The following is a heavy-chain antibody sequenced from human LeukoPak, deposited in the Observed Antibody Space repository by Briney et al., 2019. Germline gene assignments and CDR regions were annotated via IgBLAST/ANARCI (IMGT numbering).Heavy chain of an antibody. V-gene: IGHV1-2*02. CDR1: GYTFTGYY. CDR2: INPNSGGT. J-gene: IGHJ4*02. D-gene: IGHD1-7*01. CDR3: ARALTGTTGTFDY. Sequence: ASVKVSCKASGYTFTGYYMHWVRQAPGQGLEWMGWINPNSGGTNYAQKFQGRVTMTRDTSISTAYMELSRLRSDDTAVYYCARALTGTTGTFDYWGQGTPVTVSS.